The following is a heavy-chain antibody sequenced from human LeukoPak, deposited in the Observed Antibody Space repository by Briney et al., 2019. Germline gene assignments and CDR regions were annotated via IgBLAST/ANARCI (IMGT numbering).Heavy chain of an antibody. CDR1: GFTFSSYW. J-gene: IGHJ6*03. D-gene: IGHD4-17*01. CDR3: AREGYGDGWRGYYYYYMDV. CDR2: INWNGGST. V-gene: IGHV3-20*04. Sequence: GGSLSLSCAASGFTFSSYWMHWVRQAPGKGLEWVSGINWNGGSTGYADSVKGRFTISRDNAKNSLYLQMNSLRAEDTALYYCAREGYGDGWRGYYYYYMDVWGKGTTVTVSS.